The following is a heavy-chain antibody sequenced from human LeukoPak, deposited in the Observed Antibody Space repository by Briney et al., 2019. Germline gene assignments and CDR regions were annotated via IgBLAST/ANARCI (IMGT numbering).Heavy chain of an antibody. J-gene: IGHJ4*02. CDR3: ATTLMAYFDY. Sequence: KLGESLKISCKGSGYSFTSYWIGWVRQMPGKGLGWMGIIHPGDSDTRYSPSCQGQVTISVDKSISTAYLQWNSLKASDTAMYYCATTLMAYFDYWAQGTLVTVSS. CDR2: IHPGDSDT. D-gene: IGHD2-15*01. V-gene: IGHV5-51*01. CDR1: GYSFTSYW.